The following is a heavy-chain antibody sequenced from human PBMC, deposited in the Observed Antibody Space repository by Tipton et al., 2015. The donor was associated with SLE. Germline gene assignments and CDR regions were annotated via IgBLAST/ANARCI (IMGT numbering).Heavy chain of an antibody. Sequence: LRLSCTVSGGSISSHYWSWIRQPPGKGLEWIGYIYYSGSTNYNPSLKSRVTISVDTSKNQFSLKLSSVTAADTAVYYCARGRDNGSGSPQGYWGQGTLVTVSS. V-gene: IGHV4-59*11. CDR3: ARGRDNGSGSPQGY. CDR2: IYYSGST. CDR1: GGSISSHY. D-gene: IGHD3-10*01. J-gene: IGHJ4*02.